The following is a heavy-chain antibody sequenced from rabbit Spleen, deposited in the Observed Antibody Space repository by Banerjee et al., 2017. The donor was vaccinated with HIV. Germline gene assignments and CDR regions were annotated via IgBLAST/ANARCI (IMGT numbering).Heavy chain of an antibody. Sequence: QEQLEESGGDLVKPGASLTLTCTASGFSFSYSDYMCWVRQAPGKGLEWIGYIDPVFGTTYYASWAKGRFTISKTSSTTVTLQMTSLTVADTATYFCARDLVAVIGWNFNLWGPGTLVTVS. D-gene: IGHD1-1*01. CDR1: GFSFSYSDY. CDR2: IDPVFGTT. CDR3: ARDLVAVIGWNFNL. J-gene: IGHJ4*01. V-gene: IGHV1S45*01.